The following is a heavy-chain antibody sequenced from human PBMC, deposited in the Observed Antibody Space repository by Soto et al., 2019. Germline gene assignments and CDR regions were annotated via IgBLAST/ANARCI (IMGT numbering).Heavy chain of an antibody. CDR3: ARVVVGSRLSLDY. D-gene: IGHD1-26*01. J-gene: IGHJ4*02. Sequence: QVQLVQSGAEVKRPGSSVKVSCKASGGTFSSYTVSWLRQAPGQGLEWMGGIIPDFGTTNYAQRFQDRVTITADDSTMTAYMEMNRLTSEDTAVYYCARVVVGSRLSLDYWGQGTLVTISS. CDR1: GGTFSSYT. V-gene: IGHV1-69*01. CDR2: IIPDFGTT.